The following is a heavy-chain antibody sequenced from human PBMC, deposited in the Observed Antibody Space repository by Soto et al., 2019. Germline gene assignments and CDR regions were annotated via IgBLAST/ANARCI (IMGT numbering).Heavy chain of an antibody. Sequence: EVQLLESGGGLVQPGGSLRLSCAASGFTFSSYAMSWVRQAPGKGLQWVSAISDSGGRTYYADSVKGRYTISRDNSKNTLYLQMNILRAEDTAVYYCAKACTPDAYGMDVWGQGTTVTVSS. D-gene: IGHD2-15*01. CDR2: ISDSGGRT. V-gene: IGHV3-23*01. J-gene: IGHJ6*02. CDR1: GFTFSSYA. CDR3: AKACTPDAYGMDV.